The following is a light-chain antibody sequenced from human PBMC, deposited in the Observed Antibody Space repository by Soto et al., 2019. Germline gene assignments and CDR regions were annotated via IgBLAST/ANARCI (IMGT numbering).Light chain of an antibody. CDR2: KAS. CDR1: QSISAW. Sequence: DIQMTQSPSTLSASVGDRVIITCRASQSISAWLAWYQQKPGKAPKLLINKASNLQSGVPSRFSGSGSGTEFPLTISGLQPDDFATDYCQQYDSNPLTFGGGTKVEI. J-gene: IGKJ4*01. V-gene: IGKV1-5*03. CDR3: QQYDSNPLT.